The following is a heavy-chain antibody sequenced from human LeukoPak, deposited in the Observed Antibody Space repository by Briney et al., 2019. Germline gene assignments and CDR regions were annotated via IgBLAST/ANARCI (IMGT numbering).Heavy chain of an antibody. Sequence: SETLSLTCAVYGGSFSGYYWSWIRQPPGKGLEWIGEINHSGSTNYNTSLKSRVTISVDTSKNQFSLKLSSVTAADTAVYYCARGRPLDPWGQGTLVTVSS. CDR1: GGSFSGYY. J-gene: IGHJ5*02. CDR2: INHSGST. V-gene: IGHV4-34*01. CDR3: ARGRPLDP.